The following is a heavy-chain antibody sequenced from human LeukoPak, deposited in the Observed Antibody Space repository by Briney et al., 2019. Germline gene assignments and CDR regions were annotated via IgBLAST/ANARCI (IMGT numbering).Heavy chain of an antibody. D-gene: IGHD6-13*01. J-gene: IGHJ4*02. V-gene: IGHV1-8*01. CDR1: GYTFTSYD. CDR3: ARDRRIAPAGTLSY. Sequence: ASVKVSCKASGYTFTSYDINWVRQATGQGLEWMGWMNPNSGNTGYAQKFQGRVTMTRNTSISTAYMELSSLRSEDTAVYYCARDRRIAPAGTLSYWGQGTLVTVSS. CDR2: MNPNSGNT.